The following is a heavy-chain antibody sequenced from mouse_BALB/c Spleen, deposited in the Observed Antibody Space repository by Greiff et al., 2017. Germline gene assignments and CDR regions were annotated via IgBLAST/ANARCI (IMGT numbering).Heavy chain of an antibody. V-gene: IGHV5-6-3*01. CDR3: ARAYGNIAY. D-gene: IGHD2-1*01. Sequence: EVQGVESGGGLVQPGGSLKLSCAASGFTFSSYGMSWVRQTPDKRLELVATINSNGGSTYYPESVKGRFTITRDNAKNTLYLQMSSLKSEDTAMYYCARAYGNIAYWGQGTLVTVSA. CDR2: INSNGGST. J-gene: IGHJ3*01. CDR1: GFTFSSYG.